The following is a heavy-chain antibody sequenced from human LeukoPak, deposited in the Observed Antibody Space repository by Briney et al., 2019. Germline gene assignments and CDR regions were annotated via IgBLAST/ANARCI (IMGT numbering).Heavy chain of an antibody. J-gene: IGHJ3*02. CDR3: VSDRETQEQI. CDR1: GFTFSRHN. Sequence: GRALRLSCSGSGFTFSRHNMHWVRQAAGRGVEYVSAISYNGDTTYYVASVKGRFSISRDNSKNTLDLQMNSLRPEDTAVYYCVSDRETQEQIWGPGTLVTVSS. V-gene: IGHV3-64D*09. CDR2: ISYNGDTT. D-gene: IGHD1-26*01.